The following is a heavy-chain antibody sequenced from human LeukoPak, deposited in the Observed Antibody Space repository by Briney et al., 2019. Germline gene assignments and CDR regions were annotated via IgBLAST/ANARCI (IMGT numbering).Heavy chain of an antibody. J-gene: IGHJ4*02. Sequence: GESLKISCKGSGYSFTSYWIGWVRQMPGKGLEWMGIIYPGDSDTRYSPSFQGQVTISADNSITTAYLQWSSLKASDTAMYYCARRGYCTSTTCYLLFDYWGQGTLVTGSS. CDR1: GYSFTSYW. V-gene: IGHV5-51*01. CDR2: IYPGDSDT. CDR3: ARRGYCTSTTCYLLFDY. D-gene: IGHD2-2*01.